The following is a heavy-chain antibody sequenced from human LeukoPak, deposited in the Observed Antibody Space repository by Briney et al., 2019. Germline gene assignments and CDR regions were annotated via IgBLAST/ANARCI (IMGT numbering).Heavy chain of an antibody. D-gene: IGHD2-21*01. V-gene: IGHV5-51*01. CDR3: ARAGVGAAVVDWFDP. Sequence: GESLKISSKGSGYIFTSYWIGWVRQMPGKGLEWMGMIYPGDSNTRYSPSFQGQVAISTDIFMTTAYLQWSSLKASDTAIYYCARAGVGAAVVDWFDPWGQGTLVTVSS. CDR2: IYPGDSNT. CDR1: GYIFTSYW. J-gene: IGHJ5*02.